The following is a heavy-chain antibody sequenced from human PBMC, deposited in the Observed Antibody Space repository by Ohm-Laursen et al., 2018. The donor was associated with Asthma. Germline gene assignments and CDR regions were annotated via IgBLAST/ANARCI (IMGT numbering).Heavy chain of an antibody. D-gene: IGHD5-24*01. J-gene: IGHJ4*02. Sequence: GSLRLSCSASGFTFSSYWMHWVRQAPGKGLVWVSRINSDGSSTSYADSVKGRFTISRDNAKNSVSLQMNSLRGEDTAVYYCVRRRGDNWGQGTLVTVSS. CDR2: INSDGSST. V-gene: IGHV3-74*01. CDR3: VRRRGDN. CDR1: GFTFSSYW.